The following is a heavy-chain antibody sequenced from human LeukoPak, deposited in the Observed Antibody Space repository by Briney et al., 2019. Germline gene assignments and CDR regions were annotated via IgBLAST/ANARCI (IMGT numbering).Heavy chain of an antibody. CDR1: GFNFRAFT. V-gene: IGHV3-43*01. CDR2: FSRNGVTT. D-gene: IGHD3-10*01. J-gene: IGHJ3*01. CDR3: AKEKDTIYFDS. Sequence: GGSLRLSCGAFGFNFRAFTMHWVRQAPGKGLEWVSLFSRNGVTTYYAESVRGRFTISRDNSKNSVYLQMDSLTTEDTAVYYCAKEKDTIYFDSWGQGTMVTVSA.